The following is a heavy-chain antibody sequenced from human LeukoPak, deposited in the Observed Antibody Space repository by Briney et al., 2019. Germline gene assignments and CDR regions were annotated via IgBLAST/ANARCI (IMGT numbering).Heavy chain of an antibody. CDR3: SREDY. Sequence: ASVKVPCKASGYTFSDYYIHWVRQAPGQGLEWVGWIHPDSGGTTYAQKFQGRVTMTRDTSISTIYMELRRLTSDDTGVYYCSREDYWGQGTLVTVSS. V-gene: IGHV1-2*02. J-gene: IGHJ4*02. CDR2: IHPDSGGT. CDR1: GYTFSDYY.